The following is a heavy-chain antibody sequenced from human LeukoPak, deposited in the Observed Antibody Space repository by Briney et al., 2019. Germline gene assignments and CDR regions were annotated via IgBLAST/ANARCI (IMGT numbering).Heavy chain of an antibody. Sequence: GGSLRLSCAASGFTFDDYAMHWVRQAPGKGLEWVSGISWNSGSIGYADSVKGRFTISRDNAKNSLYLQMNSLRAEDTALYYCAKGSGSGSYSVSYYFDYWGQGTLVTVSS. D-gene: IGHD1-26*01. CDR1: GFTFDDYA. V-gene: IGHV3-9*01. CDR2: ISWNSGSI. CDR3: AKGSGSGSYSVSYYFDY. J-gene: IGHJ4*02.